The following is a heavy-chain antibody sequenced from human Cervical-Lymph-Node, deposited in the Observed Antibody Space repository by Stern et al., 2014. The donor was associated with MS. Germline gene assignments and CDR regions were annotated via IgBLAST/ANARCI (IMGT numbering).Heavy chain of an antibody. D-gene: IGHD5-24*01. J-gene: IGHJ4*02. Sequence: QVTLKESGPALVKPTQTLTLTCSFSGFSLTTPGMCVNWIRQPPGQALEWLAIVYWDDDKSYNTSLKTRVFISQDTSKNPAVLTMTNMDPVDTATYYCARIYQRDGYNCRFRPFDYWGQGTLVTVSS. CDR1: GFSLTTPGMC. CDR2: VYWDDDK. V-gene: IGHV2-70*01. CDR3: ARIYQRDGYNCRFRPFDY.